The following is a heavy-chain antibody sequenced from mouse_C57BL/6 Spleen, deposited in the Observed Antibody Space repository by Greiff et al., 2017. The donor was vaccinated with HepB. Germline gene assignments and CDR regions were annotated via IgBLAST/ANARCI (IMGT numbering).Heavy chain of an antibody. J-gene: IGHJ2*01. V-gene: IGHV1-22*01. Sequence: VQLQQSGPELVKPGASVKMSCKASGYTFTDYNMHWVKQSHGKSLEWIGYINPNNGGTSYNQKFKGKATLTVNKSSSTAYMELRSLTSEDPAVYYCAREEYGNLHFDYWGQGTTLTVSS. CDR2: INPNNGGT. CDR1: GYTFTDYN. D-gene: IGHD2-10*02. CDR3: AREEYGNLHFDY.